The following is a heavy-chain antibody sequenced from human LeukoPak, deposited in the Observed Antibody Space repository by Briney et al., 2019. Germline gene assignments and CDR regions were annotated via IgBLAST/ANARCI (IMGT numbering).Heavy chain of an antibody. J-gene: IGHJ4*02. V-gene: IGHV3-53*01. CDR3: ARWYYYGSGYYYFDY. CDR2: LYSGGST. Sequence: GGSLRLSCAASGFTVSSNYMSWVRQAPGKGLEWVSVLYSGGSTDYADSVKGQFTISRDNSKNTLYLQMNSLRAEDTAVYFCARWYYYGSGYYYFDYWGQGTLVTVSS. CDR1: GFTVSSNY. D-gene: IGHD3-10*01.